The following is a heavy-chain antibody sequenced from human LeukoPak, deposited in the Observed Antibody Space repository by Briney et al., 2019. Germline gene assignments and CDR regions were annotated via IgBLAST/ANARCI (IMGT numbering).Heavy chain of an antibody. Sequence: ASVKVSCKASGYTFTSYGISWVRQAPGQGLEWMGWISAYNGNTNYAQKLQGRVTMTTDTSTSTAYMELRSLRSDDTAVYYCARGERITMIVVVIPDDAFDIWGQGTMVTVSS. CDR2: ISAYNGNT. V-gene: IGHV1-18*01. D-gene: IGHD3-22*01. CDR3: ARGERITMIVVVIPDDAFDI. J-gene: IGHJ3*02. CDR1: GYTFTSYG.